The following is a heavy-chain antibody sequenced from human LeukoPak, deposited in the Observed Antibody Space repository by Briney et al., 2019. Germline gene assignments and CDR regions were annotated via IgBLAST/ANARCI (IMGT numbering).Heavy chain of an antibody. V-gene: IGHV3-21*01. D-gene: IGHD3-10*01. CDR3: ARDTSGSYSITYFDY. CDR2: ISDRSTYI. Sequence: GGSLRLSCVASGLTFSSSSMNWVRQAPGKGLEWVSFISDRSTYIYYADSAKGRFTISRDNAKNSLYLQMNSLRGEDTAVYYCARDTSGSYSITYFDYWGQGTLVTVSS. J-gene: IGHJ4*02. CDR1: GLTFSSSS.